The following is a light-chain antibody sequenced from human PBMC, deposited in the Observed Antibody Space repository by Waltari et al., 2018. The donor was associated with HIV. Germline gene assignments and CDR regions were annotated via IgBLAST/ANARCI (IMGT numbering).Light chain of an antibody. J-gene: IGKJ2*01. CDR3: QQYYDTPYT. Sequence: DIVVIQSPDSLAVSLGERATTNCKSSQSILSTAGNRHYLAWYQQRPGQAPNLLIYWASTRESGVPDRFSGSGSGTDFTLTINSLQAEDVAVYYCQQYYDTPYTFGQGTKLDI. V-gene: IGKV4-1*01. CDR2: WAS. CDR1: QSILSTAGNRHY.